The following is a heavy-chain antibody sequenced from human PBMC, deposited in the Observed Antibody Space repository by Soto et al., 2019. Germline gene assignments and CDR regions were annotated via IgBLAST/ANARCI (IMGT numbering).Heavy chain of an antibody. CDR3: TREDGAATGTRYYYYNMDV. CDR1: GYTFISYY. V-gene: IGHV1-46*03. J-gene: IGHJ6*03. D-gene: IGHD6-13*01. CDR2: INPSDGTT. Sequence: ASVKVSCKASGYTFISYYMHWVRQAPGQGLEWMGVINPSDGTTTYPQKFQGRVTMTRDTSTSTVYMELSSLRSEDTAVYYCTREDGAATGTRYYYYNMDVWGKGTTVTVSS.